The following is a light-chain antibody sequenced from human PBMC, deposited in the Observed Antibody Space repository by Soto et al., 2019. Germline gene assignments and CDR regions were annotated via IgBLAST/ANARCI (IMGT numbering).Light chain of an antibody. CDR3: QQGSSTRTRT. V-gene: IGKV1-39*01. Sequence: IEITLSPAAMCSSLLAIRSITCRESQRISSYLNWYQQKPGKAPTLLIYAASSLQSGVPSRFSGSASGTDFTLSISSLQPAAFATYHCQQGSSTRTRTFRQGTKV. CDR1: QRISSY. CDR2: AAS. J-gene: IGKJ1*01.